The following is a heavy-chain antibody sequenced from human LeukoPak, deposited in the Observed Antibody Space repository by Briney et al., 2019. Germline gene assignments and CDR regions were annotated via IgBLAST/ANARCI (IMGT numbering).Heavy chain of an antibody. CDR2: VSGSGGNI. CDR1: GFTFSSYT. D-gene: IGHD3-22*01. Sequence: PGGSLRLSCAASGFTFSSYTMSWVRQAPGKGLEWVSGVSGSGGNIHYADSVKGRFTISRDNSKNTLYLQMNSLRAEDTAVYYCARGSCGSGYCSMDFWGQGTMVTVS. CDR3: ARGSCGSGYCSMDF. V-gene: IGHV3-23*01. J-gene: IGHJ3*01.